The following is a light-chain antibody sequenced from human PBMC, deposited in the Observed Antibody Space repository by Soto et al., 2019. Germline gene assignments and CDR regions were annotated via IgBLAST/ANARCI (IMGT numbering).Light chain of an antibody. CDR1: SSDVGGYNY. CDR3: SSYTSSSARV. CDR2: EVS. Sequence: QSVLTQPASVSGSPGQSITISCTGTSSDVGGYNYVSWYQQHPGKAPKLMIYEVSNRPSGVSNRFSGSKSGNTASLTISGLQAEDASDYSCSSYTSSSARVFGGGTTLTVL. J-gene: IGLJ3*02. V-gene: IGLV2-14*01.